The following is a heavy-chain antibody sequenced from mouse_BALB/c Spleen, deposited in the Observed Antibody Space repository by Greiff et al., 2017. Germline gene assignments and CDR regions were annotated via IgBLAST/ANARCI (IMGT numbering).Heavy chain of an antibody. J-gene: IGHJ3*01. V-gene: IGHV5-12-2*01. Sequence: EVQLQESGGGLVQPGGSLKLSCAASGFTFSSYTMSWVRQTPEKRLEWVAYISNGGGSTYYPDTVKGRFTISRDNAKNTLYLQMSSLKSEDTAMYYCARRSFAYWGQGTLVTVSA. CDR1: GFTFSSYT. CDR2: ISNGGGST. CDR3: ARRSFAY.